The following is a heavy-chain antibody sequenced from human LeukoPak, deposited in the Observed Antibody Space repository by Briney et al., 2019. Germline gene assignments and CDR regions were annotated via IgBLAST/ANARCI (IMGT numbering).Heavy chain of an antibody. CDR2: IYYSGST. J-gene: IGHJ5*02. CDR1: GGSISSYY. D-gene: IGHD3-9*01. V-gene: IGHV4-59*08. CDR3: ARQIDDILTGTNWFDP. Sequence: SETLSLTCTVSGGSISSYYWSWIRQPPGKGLEWIRSIYYSGSTNYNPSLKSRVTISVDTSKNQFSLKLSSVTAADTAVYYCARQIDDILTGTNWFDPWGQGTLVTVSS.